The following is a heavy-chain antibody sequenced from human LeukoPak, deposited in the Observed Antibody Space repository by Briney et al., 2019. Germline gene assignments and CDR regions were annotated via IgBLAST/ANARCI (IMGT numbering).Heavy chain of an antibody. V-gene: IGHV3-23*01. D-gene: IGHD2-15*01. Sequence: LPGGSLRLSCAASGFTFSTYAMSWVRQAPGKGLEWVATVSTSGGSTYYADSVKGRFTISRDNSKNTQYLQMNSLRAEDTAIYYCLGYCSGGRCYSGGHWGQGTLVTVSS. CDR2: VSTSGGST. J-gene: IGHJ4*02. CDR1: GFTFSTYA. CDR3: LGYCSGGRCYSGGH.